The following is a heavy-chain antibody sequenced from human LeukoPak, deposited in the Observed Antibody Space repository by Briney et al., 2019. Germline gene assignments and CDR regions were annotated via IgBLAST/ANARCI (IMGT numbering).Heavy chain of an antibody. CDR1: GGSFSGYY. J-gene: IGHJ4*02. D-gene: IGHD6-13*01. V-gene: IGHV4-34*01. CDR3: ARGHSMRSWSDY. CDR2: INHSGST. Sequence: PSETLSLTCAVYGGSFSGYYWSWIRQPPGKGLEWIGEINHSGSTNYNPSLKSRVTISVDTSKSQFSLKLSSVTAADTAVYYCARGHSMRSWSDYWGQGTLVTVSS.